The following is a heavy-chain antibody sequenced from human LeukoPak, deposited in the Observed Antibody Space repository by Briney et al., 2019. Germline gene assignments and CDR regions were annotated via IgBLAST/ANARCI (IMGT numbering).Heavy chain of an antibody. Sequence: ASVKVSCKASGYTFTSYGISWVRQAPGQGLEWMGWISAYNGNTNYAQKFQGRVTMTRNTSTSTVYMELSSLRSEDTAVYYCARDPDGSGWDYYFDYWGQGTLVTVSS. CDR2: ISAYNGNT. J-gene: IGHJ4*02. D-gene: IGHD6-19*01. CDR3: ARDPDGSGWDYYFDY. V-gene: IGHV1-18*01. CDR1: GYTFTSYG.